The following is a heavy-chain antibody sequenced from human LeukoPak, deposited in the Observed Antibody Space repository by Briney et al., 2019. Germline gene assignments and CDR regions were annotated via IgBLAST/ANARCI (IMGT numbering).Heavy chain of an antibody. CDR2: IDYSGST. D-gene: IGHD2-8*01. Sequence: SETLSLTCTVSGGSIRNYCWSWIRQPPGKGLEWIGCIDYSGSTNYNPSLKSRVTFSVDTSKNQFSLRLSSVTAADTAVYYCARGLKPYCTNGICYTGDYWGQGTLVTVSS. V-gene: IGHV4-59*12. J-gene: IGHJ4*02. CDR1: GGSIRNYC. CDR3: ARGLKPYCTNGICYTGDY.